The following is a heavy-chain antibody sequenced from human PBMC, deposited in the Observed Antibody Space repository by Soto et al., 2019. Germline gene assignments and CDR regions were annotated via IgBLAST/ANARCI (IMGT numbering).Heavy chain of an antibody. CDR3: AKGGRQWLVTSDFNY. Sequence: VQLVESGGGVVQPGRSLRLSCAASGFTFSDYAMHWVRQAPDKGLEWVAVVSHDGRNTHYADSVKGRFTISRDSSKNTVSLEMTSRRAEDTGVYYCAKGGRQWLVTSDFNYWGQGALVNVSS. CDR1: GFTFSDYA. J-gene: IGHJ4*02. D-gene: IGHD6-19*01. V-gene: IGHV3-30*18. CDR2: VSHDGRNT.